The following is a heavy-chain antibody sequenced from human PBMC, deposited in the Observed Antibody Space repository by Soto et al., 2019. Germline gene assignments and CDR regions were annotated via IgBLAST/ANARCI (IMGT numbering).Heavy chain of an antibody. J-gene: IGHJ4*02. CDR1: GYSISSGYY. V-gene: IGHV4-38-2*01. D-gene: IGHD3-16*02. CDR2: IYHSGST. CDR3: ARVGVGYDYVWGSYRNYYFDY. Sequence: SETLSLTCAVSGYSISSGYYWGWIRQPPGKGLEWIGSIYHSGSTYYNPSLKSRVTISVDTSKNQFSLKLSSVTAADTAVYYCARVGVGYDYVWGSYRNYYFDYWGQGTLVTV.